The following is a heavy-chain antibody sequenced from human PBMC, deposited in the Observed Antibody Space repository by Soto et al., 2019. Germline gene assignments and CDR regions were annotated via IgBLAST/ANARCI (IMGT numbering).Heavy chain of an antibody. CDR1: GGSVSGGSYY. CDR2: LYYSGST. Sequence: NPSETLSLTCTVSGGSVSGGSYYWSWIRQPPGKGLEWIGYLYYSGSTSYNPSLKSRVTISVDTSKNQFSLKLSSVTAADTAVYYCAREKGDGYNPFDYWGQGTLVTVSS. V-gene: IGHV4-61*01. D-gene: IGHD5-12*01. CDR3: AREKGDGYNPFDY. J-gene: IGHJ4*02.